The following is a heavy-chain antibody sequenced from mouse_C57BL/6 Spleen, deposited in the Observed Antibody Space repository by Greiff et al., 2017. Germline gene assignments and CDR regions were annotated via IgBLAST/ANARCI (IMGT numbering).Heavy chain of an antibody. D-gene: IGHD3-2*02. V-gene: IGHV1-85*01. CDR3: ARKAAQAKATPLDY. Sequence: VQLVESGPELVKPGASVKLSCKASGYTFTSYDINWVKQRPGQGLEWIGWIYPRDGSTKYNEKFKGKATLTVDTSSSTAYMELHSLTSEDSAVYFCARKAAQAKATPLDYWGQGTTLTVSS. CDR2: IYPRDGST. CDR1: GYTFTSYD. J-gene: IGHJ2*01.